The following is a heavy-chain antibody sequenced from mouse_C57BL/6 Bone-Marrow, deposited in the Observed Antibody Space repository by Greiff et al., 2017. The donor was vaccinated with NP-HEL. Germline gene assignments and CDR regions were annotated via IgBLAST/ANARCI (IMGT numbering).Heavy chain of an antibody. Sequence: EVQLVESEGGLVKPGGSLKLSCAASGFTFSDYGMHWVRQAPETGLEWVAYISSGSRTIYYADTVKGRFTISRDNAKNTLFLQMTSLRSEDTAMYYCARGDYYAFYAMDYWGQGTSVTVSS. V-gene: IGHV5-17*01. CDR3: ARGDYYAFYAMDY. CDR1: GFTFSDYG. D-gene: IGHD1-1*01. J-gene: IGHJ4*01. CDR2: ISSGSRTI.